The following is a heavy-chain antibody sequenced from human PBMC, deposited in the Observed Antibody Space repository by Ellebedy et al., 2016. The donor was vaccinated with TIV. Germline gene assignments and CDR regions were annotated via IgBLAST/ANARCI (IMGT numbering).Heavy chain of an antibody. CDR2: IFYSGST. CDR3: AKLYPAHQEMSSGSYYDY. Sequence: MPSETLSLTCTVSGGSMKNYYWTWIRQPPGKGLEWLGQIFYSGSTNYNPSLKSRVTISGDTSKNQFSLRLSSVTAADTAVYYCAKLYPAHQEMSSGSYYDYWGQGTLVTVSS. J-gene: IGHJ4*02. V-gene: IGHV4-59*01. CDR1: GGSMKNYY. D-gene: IGHD1-26*01.